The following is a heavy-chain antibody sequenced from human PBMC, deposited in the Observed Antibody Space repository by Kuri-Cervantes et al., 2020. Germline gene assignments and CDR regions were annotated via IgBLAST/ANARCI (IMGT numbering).Heavy chain of an antibody. D-gene: IGHD4-17*01. J-gene: IGHJ5*02. CDR2: INPGNSHI. CDR3: ARRVTEVTTGENWFDP. CDR1: GYSFTSQW. Sequence: GGSLRLSCKGSGYSFTSQWIGWVRQMPGKGLEWMGLINPGNSHIRYSPSFQGQVTISADKSISTAYLQWSSLRASDTAMYYCARRVTEVTTGENWFDPWGEGTLVTVSS. V-gene: IGHV5-51*01.